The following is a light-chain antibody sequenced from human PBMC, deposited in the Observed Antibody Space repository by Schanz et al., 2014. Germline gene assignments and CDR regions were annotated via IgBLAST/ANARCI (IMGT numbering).Light chain of an antibody. CDR3: QQYGSSRT. V-gene: IGKV3-20*01. Sequence: EIVLTQSPGTLSLSLGERATLSCRASQNIRNNYLAWYQQKPGQAPRLLIDGASSRATGIPDRFSGSGSGTDFTLTISRLEPEDVAVYYCQQYGSSRTFGQGTKVEIK. CDR2: GAS. J-gene: IGKJ1*01. CDR1: QNIRNNY.